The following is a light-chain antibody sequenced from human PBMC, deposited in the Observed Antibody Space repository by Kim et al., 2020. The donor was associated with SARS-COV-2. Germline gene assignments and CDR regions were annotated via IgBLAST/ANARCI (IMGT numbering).Light chain of an antibody. Sequence: SLSQGERATLSCWASQSVSSCLAWYQQKPGQAPRLLVYDASNRATGIPARFSGSGSETDFTLTISSLEPEDFAVYYCQQYSNLITFGQGTRLEIK. CDR2: DAS. V-gene: IGKV3-11*01. J-gene: IGKJ5*01. CDR1: QSVSSC. CDR3: QQYSNLIT.